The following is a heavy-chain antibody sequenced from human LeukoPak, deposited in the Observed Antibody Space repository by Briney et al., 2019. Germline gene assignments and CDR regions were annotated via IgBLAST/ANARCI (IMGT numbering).Heavy chain of an antibody. Sequence: GGSLRLSCAASGFTFSDYYMSWIRQAPGKGLEWVSYISSSGSTIYYADSVKGRFTISRDNSKNTLYLQMNSLRAEDTAVYYCAKDDYYDTSGYRDWGQGTLVTVSS. V-gene: IGHV3-11*04. CDR1: GFTFSDYY. J-gene: IGHJ4*02. CDR2: ISSSGSTI. D-gene: IGHD3-22*01. CDR3: AKDDYYDTSGYRD.